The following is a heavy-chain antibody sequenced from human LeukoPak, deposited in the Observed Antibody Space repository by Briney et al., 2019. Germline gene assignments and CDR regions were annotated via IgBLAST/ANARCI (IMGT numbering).Heavy chain of an antibody. CDR1: GYTFTRHG. CDR2: ISAYNGNT. V-gene: IGHV1-18*01. Sequence: GASVKVSCKASGYTFTRHGISWVRQAPGQGLEWMGWISAYNGNTNYAQKLQGRVTMTTDTSTSTAYMELRSLRSDDTAVYYCARTLYDYGGNQARELSDYWGQGTLVTVST. J-gene: IGHJ4*02. D-gene: IGHD4-23*01. CDR3: ARTLYDYGGNQARELSDY.